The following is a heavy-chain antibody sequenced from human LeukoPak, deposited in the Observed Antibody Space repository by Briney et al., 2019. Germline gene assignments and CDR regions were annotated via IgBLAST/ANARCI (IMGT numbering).Heavy chain of an antibody. CDR3: ARVGRDCGGDHCYSWFDY. V-gene: IGHV3-7*01. J-gene: IGHJ4*02. CDR2: INLDGAIKQGVSEK. Sequence: GGSLRLSCAASGFTFSRYWMSWVRQAPGKGLEWVASINLDGAIKQGVSEKWYVDSVKGRFTISRDNTKNSLYLQMNSLRAEDTAVYYCARVGRDCGGDHCYSWFDYWGQGTLVTVSA. D-gene: IGHD2-21*01. CDR1: GFTFSRYW.